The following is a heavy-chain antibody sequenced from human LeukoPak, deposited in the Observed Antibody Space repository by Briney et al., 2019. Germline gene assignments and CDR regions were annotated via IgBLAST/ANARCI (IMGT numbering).Heavy chain of an antibody. V-gene: IGHV4-39*01. CDR2: IYYSGST. CDR3: ARGFPVTRGYSYGPIDY. D-gene: IGHD5-18*01. Sequence: SETLSLTCTVSGGSISSSSYYWGWIRQPPGKGLEWIGSIYYSGSTHYNPSLKSRVTISVDTSKNQFSLKLSSVTAADTAVYYCARGFPVTRGYSYGPIDYWGQGTLVTVSS. CDR1: GGSISSSSYY. J-gene: IGHJ4*02.